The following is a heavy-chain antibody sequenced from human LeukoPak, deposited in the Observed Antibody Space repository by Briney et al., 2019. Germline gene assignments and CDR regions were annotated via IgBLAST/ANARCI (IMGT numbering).Heavy chain of an antibody. CDR3: ARGSADGNDY. CDR1: GGSISSGGYC. CDR2: IYYSGST. J-gene: IGHJ4*02. Sequence: SETLSLTCTVSGGSISSGGYCWGWIRQHPGKGLEWIGYIYYSGSTYYNPSLKSRVTISVDTSKNQFSLKLSSVTAADTAVYYCARGSADGNDYWGQGTLVTVSS. D-gene: IGHD4-17*01. V-gene: IGHV4-31*03.